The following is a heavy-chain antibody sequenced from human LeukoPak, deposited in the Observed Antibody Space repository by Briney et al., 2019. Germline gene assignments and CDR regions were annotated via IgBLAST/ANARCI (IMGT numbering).Heavy chain of an antibody. CDR3: AKDGSREDYFDY. CDR1: GFTFSSHS. CDR2: ISGRGDDT. Sequence: TGGSLRLSCAASGFTFSSHSMSWARQAPGKGLEWVAAISGRGDDTHYADSVKGRFTISRDNSKNTLTLQMNSLRAEDTAVYYCAKDGSREDYFDYWGQGTLVTVSS. D-gene: IGHD1-26*01. V-gene: IGHV3-23*01. J-gene: IGHJ4*02.